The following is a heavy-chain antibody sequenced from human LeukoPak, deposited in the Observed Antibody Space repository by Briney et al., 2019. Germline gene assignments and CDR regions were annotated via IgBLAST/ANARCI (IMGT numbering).Heavy chain of an antibody. D-gene: IGHD6-6*01. CDR2: ISSSSSYI. V-gene: IGHV3-21*01. CDR3: ARDRSYSSSDDAFDI. J-gene: IGHJ3*02. Sequence: PGGSLRLSCAASGFTFSSYSMNWVRQAPGKGLEWVSSISSSSSYIYYADSVKGRFTISRDNAKNSLYLQMNSLRAEDTAVYYCARDRSYSSSDDAFDIWGQGTMVTVSS. CDR1: GFTFSSYS.